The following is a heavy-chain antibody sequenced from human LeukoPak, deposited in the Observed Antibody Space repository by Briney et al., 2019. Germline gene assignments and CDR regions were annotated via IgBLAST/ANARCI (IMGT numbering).Heavy chain of an antibody. Sequence: SQTLSLTCTVSGGSISGGSYYWSWIRQPAGKGLEWIGRIYTSGSTNYNPSLKSRVTISVDTSKNQFSLRLSSVTAADTAVYYCARGLVTARTVYFDYWGQGTLVTVSS. CDR1: GGSISGGSYY. CDR2: IYTSGST. CDR3: ARGLVTARTVYFDY. D-gene: IGHD2-21*02. J-gene: IGHJ4*02. V-gene: IGHV4-61*02.